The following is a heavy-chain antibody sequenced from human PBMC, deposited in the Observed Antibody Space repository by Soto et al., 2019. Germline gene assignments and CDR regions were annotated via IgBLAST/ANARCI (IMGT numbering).Heavy chain of an antibody. CDR2: IKEDGSER. CDR3: GVGSSGRGGMDV. CDR1: GFSFSNYW. D-gene: IGHD6-25*01. Sequence: PGGSLRLSCAASGFSFSNYWMTWVRQAPGKGLEYVAGIKEDGSERYYVDSVKGRFAVSRDNAKNSVYLQMNSLRAEDTAVYYCGVGSSGRGGMDVWGHGTTVTVSS. V-gene: IGHV3-7*01. J-gene: IGHJ6*02.